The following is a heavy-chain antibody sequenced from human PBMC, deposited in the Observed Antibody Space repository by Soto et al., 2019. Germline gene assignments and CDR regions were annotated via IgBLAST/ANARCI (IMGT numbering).Heavy chain of an antibody. CDR1: GYTFTSYG. Sequence: QVQLVQSGPEVKMPGASVNVSCKASGYTFTSYGINWVRQAPGQGLEWMGRVSTYNGNKKYAQKFQGRVTMTTDTSTTTVYMHLRSLRSDDTAVYYCARERGLTASTLFGYWGQGTVVTVS. CDR2: VSTYNGNK. V-gene: IGHV1-18*01. CDR3: ARERGLTASTLFGY. D-gene: IGHD3-10*02. J-gene: IGHJ4*02.